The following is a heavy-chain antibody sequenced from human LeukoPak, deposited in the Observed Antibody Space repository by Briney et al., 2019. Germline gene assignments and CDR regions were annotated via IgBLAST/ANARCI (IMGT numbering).Heavy chain of an antibody. D-gene: IGHD6-6*01. V-gene: IGHV3-66*01. CDR3: ARGAGSTYGMDV. J-gene: IGHJ6*02. Sequence: GGSLRLSCAASGFTFSSNYMSWVRQAPGKGLEWVSVIYSGGSTYYADSVRGRFTTSRDNSKNTLYLQMNSLRVEDTAVYYCARGAGSTYGMDVWGQGTTVTVSS. CDR1: GFTFSSNY. CDR2: IYSGGST.